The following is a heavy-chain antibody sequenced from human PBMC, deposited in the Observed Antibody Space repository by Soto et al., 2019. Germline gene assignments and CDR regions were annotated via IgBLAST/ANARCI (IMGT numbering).Heavy chain of an antibody. Sequence: EVQLVESGGGLVKPGGSLRLSCAASGFTFSSYSMNWVRQAPGKGLEWVSSISSSSGHIYYADSLKGRFTISRDNAKNSLYLQMNILRAEDTAVYYCTRHWLATSEFDYWGQGTLVTVSS. CDR2: ISSSSGHI. D-gene: IGHD1-26*01. J-gene: IGHJ4*02. CDR1: GFTFSSYS. CDR3: TRHWLATSEFDY. V-gene: IGHV3-21*01.